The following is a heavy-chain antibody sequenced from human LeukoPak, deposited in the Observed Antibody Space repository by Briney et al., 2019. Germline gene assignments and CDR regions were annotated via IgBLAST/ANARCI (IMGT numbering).Heavy chain of an antibody. CDR2: INPNSGGT. Sequence: ASVKVSCKASGYTFTCYYMHWVRQAPGQGLEWMGWINPNSGGTNYAQKFQGRVTMTRDTSISTAYMELSRLRSDDTAVYYCARDRGSLVEMATGAFYYFDYWGQGTQVTVSS. CDR3: ARDRGSLVEMATGAFYYFDY. D-gene: IGHD5-24*01. CDR1: GYTFTCYY. J-gene: IGHJ4*02. V-gene: IGHV1-2*02.